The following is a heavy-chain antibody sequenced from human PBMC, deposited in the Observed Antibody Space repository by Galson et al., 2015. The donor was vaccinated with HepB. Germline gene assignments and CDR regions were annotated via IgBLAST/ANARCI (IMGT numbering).Heavy chain of an antibody. CDR2: INPNSGGT. D-gene: IGHD5-12*01. J-gene: IGHJ6*02. V-gene: IGHV1-2*06. CDR3: AREGYVDIVTTKFHGLDV. Sequence: SVKVSCKASRYTFIGYYIHWVRQAPGQGLEWMGRINPNSGGTDYAQKFQGRVTMTRDTSISTAHMELSRMRSDDTAVYYCAREGYVDIVTTKFHGLDVWGQGTTVIVSS. CDR1: RYTFIGYY.